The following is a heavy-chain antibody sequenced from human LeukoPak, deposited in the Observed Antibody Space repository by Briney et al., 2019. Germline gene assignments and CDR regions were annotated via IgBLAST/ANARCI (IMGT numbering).Heavy chain of an antibody. CDR3: AIFSSIAARNLLDY. CDR1: GYTFTGYY. J-gene: IGHJ4*02. V-gene: IGHV1-2*02. Sequence: ASVKVSCKASGYTFTGYYMHWVRQAPGQGLEWMGWINPNSGGTNYGQKFQGRVTMTRDTSISTAYMELSRLRSDDTAVYYCAIFSSIAARNLLDYWGQGTLVTVSS. CDR2: INPNSGGT. D-gene: IGHD6-6*01.